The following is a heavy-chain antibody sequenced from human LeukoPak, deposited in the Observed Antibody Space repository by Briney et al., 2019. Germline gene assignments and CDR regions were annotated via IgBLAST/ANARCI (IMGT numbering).Heavy chain of an antibody. D-gene: IGHD2-2*01. Sequence: PGRSLRLSCAASGFTFSSYGMHWVRQAPGKGLEWVAVIWYDGSNKYYADSVKGRFTISRENSKNTLYLQMNSLRAEDTAVYYCARGFDQLLSQYFDSWGRGTLVTVSS. CDR3: ARGFDQLLSQYFDS. CDR2: IWYDGSNK. J-gene: IGHJ4*02. CDR1: GFTFSSYG. V-gene: IGHV3-33*01.